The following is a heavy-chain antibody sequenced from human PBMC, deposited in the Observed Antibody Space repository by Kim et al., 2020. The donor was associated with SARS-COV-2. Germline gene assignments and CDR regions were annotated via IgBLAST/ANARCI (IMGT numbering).Heavy chain of an antibody. V-gene: IGHV1-18*04. D-gene: IGHD6-13*01. Sequence: ASVKVSCKASGYTFTSYVISWVRQAPGQGLEWMGWISAYNGNTNYAQKLQGRVTMTTDTSTSTAYMELRSLRSDDTAVYYCARDGIAADYYYYGMDVWGQGTTVTVSS. CDR1: GYTFTSYV. CDR3: ARDGIAADYYYYGMDV. J-gene: IGHJ6*02. CDR2: ISAYNGNT.